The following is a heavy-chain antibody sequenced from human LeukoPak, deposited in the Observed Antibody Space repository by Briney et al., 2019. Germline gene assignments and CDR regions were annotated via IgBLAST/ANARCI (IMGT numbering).Heavy chain of an antibody. Sequence: ASAKVSCKASGYTFTSYAMHWVRQAPGQRLEWMGWINAGNGNTKYSQKFQGRVTITRDTSASTAYMELSSLRSEDTAVYYCARDARYSSSWYTPGFDPWGQGTLVTVSS. D-gene: IGHD6-13*01. CDR1: GYTFTSYA. CDR2: INAGNGNT. J-gene: IGHJ5*02. CDR3: ARDARYSSSWYTPGFDP. V-gene: IGHV1-3*01.